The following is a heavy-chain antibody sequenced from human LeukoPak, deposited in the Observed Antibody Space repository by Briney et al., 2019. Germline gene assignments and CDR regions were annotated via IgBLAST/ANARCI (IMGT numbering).Heavy chain of an antibody. J-gene: IGHJ3*02. Sequence: GGSLRLSCAASGFTFSNYAMSWVRQAPGKGLEWVSGISGSAGGTDYADSVKGRFTISRDNSQNTLYLQMNSLRAEDTAVYYCAKGLRRDAFDIWGQGTMVTVSS. CDR3: AKGLRRDAFDI. CDR2: ISGSAGGT. CDR1: GFTFSNYA. V-gene: IGHV3-23*01.